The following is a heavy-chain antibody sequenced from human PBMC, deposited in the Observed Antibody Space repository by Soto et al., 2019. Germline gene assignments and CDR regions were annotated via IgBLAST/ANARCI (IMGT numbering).Heavy chain of an antibody. CDR2: IYYSGST. V-gene: IGHV4-31*03. CDR1: GGSISSGGYY. CDR3: ARGSYSSSSRGARVWFDP. D-gene: IGHD6-6*01. Sequence: PSETLSLTCTVSGGSISSGGYYWSWIRQHPGKGLEWIGYIYYSGSTYYNPSLKSRVTISVDTSKNQFSLKLSSVTAADTAVYYCARGSYSSSSRGARVWFDPWGQGTLVTVSS. J-gene: IGHJ5*02.